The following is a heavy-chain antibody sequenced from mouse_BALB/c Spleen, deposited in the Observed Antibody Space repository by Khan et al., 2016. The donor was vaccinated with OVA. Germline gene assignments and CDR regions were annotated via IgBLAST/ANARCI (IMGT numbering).Heavy chain of an antibody. V-gene: IGHV1-74*01. Sequence: QVQLKQSGPQLVRPGASVKISCKASGYSFTSYWMHWVKQRPGQGLEWIGMIDPSDSEIRLNQKFKDKATLTVDKSSSTAYMQLSSPTSEDSAVYYCGRGGERGPWFAYWGQGTLVTVSA. CDR3: GRGGERGPWFAY. CDR1: GYSFTSYW. CDR2: IDPSDSEI. J-gene: IGHJ3*01.